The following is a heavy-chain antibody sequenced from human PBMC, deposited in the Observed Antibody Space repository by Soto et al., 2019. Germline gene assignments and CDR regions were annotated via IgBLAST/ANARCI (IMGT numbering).Heavy chain of an antibody. CDR3: ARDPLAGPTLGTGIDS. D-gene: IGHD6-13*01. CDR2: INPDSGNT. J-gene: IGHJ5*01. CDR1: GYTFTNYA. V-gene: IGHV1-3*01. Sequence: QVHLVQSGAEVKRPGASVRLSCRTSGYTFTNYALHWVRRAPGQGLEWMGWINPDSGNTKYSQKFQGRVTFTRDTSASAGYMDMSSPTSEDTALYYCARDPLAGPTLGTGIDSWGQGTLLTVSS.